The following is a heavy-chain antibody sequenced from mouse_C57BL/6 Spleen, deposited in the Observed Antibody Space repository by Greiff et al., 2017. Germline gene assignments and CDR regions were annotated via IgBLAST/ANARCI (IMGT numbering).Heavy chain of an antibody. CDR2: IFPGSGST. D-gene: IGHD1-2*01. CDR3: ARSPLLRGYAMDY. V-gene: IGHV1-75*01. J-gene: IGHJ4*01. CDR1: GYTFTDYY. Sequence: QVQLQQSGPELVKPGASVTISCKASGYTFTDYYINWVKQRPGQGLEWIGWIFPGSGSTYYTEKFKGKATLTVDKSSSTAYMLLSSLTSEDSAVYFCARSPLLRGYAMDYWGQGTSVTVSS.